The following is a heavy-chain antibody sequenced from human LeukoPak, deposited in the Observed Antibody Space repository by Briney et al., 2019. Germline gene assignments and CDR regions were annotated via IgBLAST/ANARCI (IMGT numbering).Heavy chain of an antibody. CDR3: AKDGPPTSTVVTSGFDY. V-gene: IGHV3-23*01. D-gene: IGHD4-23*01. CDR1: GFTFSSYA. CDR2: ISGSGGST. J-gene: IGHJ4*02. Sequence: GGSLRLSCAASGFTFSSYAMSWVRQAPGKGLEWVSAISGSGGSTYYADSVKGRFTISRDNSKNTLYLQMNSLRAEDTAVYYCAKDGPPTSTVVTSGFDYWGQGTLVTVSS.